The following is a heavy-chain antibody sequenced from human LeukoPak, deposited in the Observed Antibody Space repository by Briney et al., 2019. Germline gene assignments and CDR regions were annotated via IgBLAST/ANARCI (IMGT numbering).Heavy chain of an antibody. CDR1: GGTFSSYA. V-gene: IGHV1-69*05. D-gene: IGHD3-10*01. Sequence: ASVKVSCKASGGTFSSYAISWVRQAPGQGLEWMGRIIPIFGTANYAQKFQGRVAITTAESTSTASLELSSLRSEDTAVYYCASSKWGVWGAKPYNWFDPWGQGTLVTVSS. CDR3: ASSKWGVWGAKPYNWFDP. CDR2: IIPIFGTA. J-gene: IGHJ5*02.